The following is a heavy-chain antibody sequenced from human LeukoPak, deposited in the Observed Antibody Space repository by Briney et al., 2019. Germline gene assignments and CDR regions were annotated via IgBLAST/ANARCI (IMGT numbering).Heavy chain of an antibody. Sequence: ASVKVSCKASGYTFTSYGMNWVRQAPGQGLEWVGWINTNTGNPTYAQGFTGRFVFSLDTSVSTAYLQISSLKAEDTAVYYCARDPATLLWFGELYYWGQGTLVTVSS. D-gene: IGHD3-10*01. V-gene: IGHV7-4-1*02. CDR1: GYTFTSYG. CDR2: INTNTGNP. CDR3: ARDPATLLWFGELYY. J-gene: IGHJ4*02.